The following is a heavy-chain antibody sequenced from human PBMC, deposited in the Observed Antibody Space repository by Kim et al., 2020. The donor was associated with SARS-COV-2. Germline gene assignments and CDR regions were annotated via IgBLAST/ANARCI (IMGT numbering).Heavy chain of an antibody. J-gene: IGHJ6*02. D-gene: IGHD5-18*01. CDR3: ARGGGSGGYSYGLIKYYYYYYGMDV. CDR1: GFTFSSYW. CDR2: IKQDGSEK. Sequence: GGSLRLSCAASGFTFSSYWMSWVRQAPGKGLEWVANIKQDGSEKYYVDSVKGRFTISRDNAKNSLYLQMNSLRAEDTAVYYCARGGGSGGYSYGLIKYYYYYYGMDVWGQGTTVTVSS. V-gene: IGHV3-7*03.